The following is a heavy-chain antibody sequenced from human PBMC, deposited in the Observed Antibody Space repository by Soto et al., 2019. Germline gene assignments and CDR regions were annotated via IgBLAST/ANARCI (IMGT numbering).Heavy chain of an antibody. V-gene: IGHV5-51*01. J-gene: IGHJ4*02. CDR2: IYPGDSDT. Sequence: GESLKISCDGSGYNFNTYWIGWVRQMPGKGLEWMALIYPGDSDTGYSPSFEGQVTLSVDRSISTAYLQWSSLKASDTAIYYCATSTVSYVDIVSSTTRGYFDHWGQGTLVTVSS. CDR3: ATSTVSYVDIVSSTTRGYFDH. D-gene: IGHD5-12*01. CDR1: GYNFNTYW.